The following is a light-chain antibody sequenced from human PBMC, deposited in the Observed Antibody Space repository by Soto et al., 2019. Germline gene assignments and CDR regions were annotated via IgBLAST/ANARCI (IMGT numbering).Light chain of an antibody. CDR2: GAS. CDR3: QQYSNWPLT. Sequence: EIVMKQSPATLSVSPGERATLSCRASQTVYNNLAWYQQKPGQPPRLLIYGASARATGIPARFSGSGSGTEFTLTSSSLQSEDCAVYYCQQYSNWPLTFGGGNKVEIK. CDR1: QTVYNN. V-gene: IGKV3-15*01. J-gene: IGKJ4*01.